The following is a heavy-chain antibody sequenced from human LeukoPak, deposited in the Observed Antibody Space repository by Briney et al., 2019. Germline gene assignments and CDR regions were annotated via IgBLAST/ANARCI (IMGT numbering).Heavy chain of an antibody. Sequence: PGGSLRLSCAASGFTFSDYYVSWIRQAPGKGLEWVSYISSSGSTIYYADSVKGRFTISRDNAKNSLYLQMNSLRAEDTAVYYCASGLQSVAGHFDYWGQGTLVTVSS. V-gene: IGHV3-11*01. CDR3: ASGLQSVAGHFDY. D-gene: IGHD6-19*01. CDR1: GFTFSDYY. J-gene: IGHJ4*02. CDR2: ISSSGSTI.